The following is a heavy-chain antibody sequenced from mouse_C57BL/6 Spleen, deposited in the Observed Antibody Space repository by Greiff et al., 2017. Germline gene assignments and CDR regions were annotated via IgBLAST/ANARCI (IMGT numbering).Heavy chain of an antibody. CDR1: GYTFTDYY. Sequence: QVQLQQSGAELVRPGASVKLSCKASGYTFTDYYINWVKQRPGQGLEWIARIYPGSGNTYYNEKFKGNATLTAEKSSSTAYMQLSSLTSEDSAVYFCARIYYAMDYWGQGTSVTVSS. J-gene: IGHJ4*01. CDR2: IYPGSGNT. V-gene: IGHV1-76*01. CDR3: ARIYYAMDY.